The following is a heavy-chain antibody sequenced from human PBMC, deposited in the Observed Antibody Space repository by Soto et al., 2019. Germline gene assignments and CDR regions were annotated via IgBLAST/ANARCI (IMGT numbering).Heavy chain of an antibody. CDR2: GE. CDR3: TLRDDSSRGPIY. CDR1: GFSLSTRGKT. V-gene: IGHV2-5*01. J-gene: IGHJ4*02. D-gene: IGHD3-22*01. Sequence: SGPTLVNPTQTLTLTCTVSGFSLSTRGKTLGWIRQPPGEAPEWLALGEQYSPSLQGRLTFTKDTSKNQVVLTMTDMDPVDTATYYCTLRDDSSRGPIYWGQGILVTVYS.